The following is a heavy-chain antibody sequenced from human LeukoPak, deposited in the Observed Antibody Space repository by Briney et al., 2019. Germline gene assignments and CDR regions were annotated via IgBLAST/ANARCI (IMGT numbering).Heavy chain of an antibody. D-gene: IGHD4-11*01. CDR1: GFIFNKAW. V-gene: IGHV3-15*01. CDR3: TAGLGKTDDDS. CDR2: VTTTAEGETV. Sequence: GGSLRLSCEGSGFIFNKAWMSWIRQAPGKGLEWAGRVTTTAEGETVDYAAPVRGRFTISRDDSKSTVYLHMNSLESEDTAIYYCTAGLGKTDDDSWGQGTLVTVSS. J-gene: IGHJ4*02.